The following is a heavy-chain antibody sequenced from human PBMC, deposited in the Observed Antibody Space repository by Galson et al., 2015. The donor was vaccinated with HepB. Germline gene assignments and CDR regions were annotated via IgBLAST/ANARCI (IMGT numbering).Heavy chain of an antibody. Sequence: RLSCATSGFTFSTYGMHWVRQAPGKGLEWVAGIWHDGSNEQYVDSVKARLTISRDNSKNTLYLQMNSLRVEDTAVYYCARVREDRTDSGSYSYYFDYWGQGTLVTVSS. D-gene: IGHD1-26*01. J-gene: IGHJ4*02. V-gene: IGHV3-33*01. CDR3: ARVREDRTDSGSYSYYFDY. CDR2: IWHDGSNE. CDR1: GFTFSTYG.